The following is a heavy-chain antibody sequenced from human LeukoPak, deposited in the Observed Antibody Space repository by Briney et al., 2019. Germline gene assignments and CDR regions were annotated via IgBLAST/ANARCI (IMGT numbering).Heavy chain of an antibody. CDR1: GFTFDNYA. V-gene: IGHV3-9*01. CDR2: ISWNSNSI. D-gene: IGHD5-24*01. Sequence: PGRSLRLSCVASGFTFDNYAMHWVRQVPGKGLEWVSGISWNSNSIGYADSVKGRFTISRDNARNSLYLQMNNPRTEDTALYYCARDRGADGYNYFAYWGQGTLVAVSS. CDR3: ARDRGADGYNYFAY. J-gene: IGHJ4*02.